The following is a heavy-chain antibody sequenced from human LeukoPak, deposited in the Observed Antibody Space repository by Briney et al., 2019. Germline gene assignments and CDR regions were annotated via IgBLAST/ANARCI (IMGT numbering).Heavy chain of an antibody. D-gene: IGHD2-2*01. CDR3: ARVSPRDCSSTSCFPDY. V-gene: IGHV4-59*01. Sequence: SETLSLACTVSGGSLSSYYWSWIRQPPGKGLEWIGYIYYSGSTNYNPSLKSRVTISVDTSKNQFSLKLSSVTAADTAVYYCARVSPRDCSSTSCFPDYWGQGTLVTVSS. J-gene: IGHJ4*02. CDR2: IYYSGST. CDR1: GGSLSSYY.